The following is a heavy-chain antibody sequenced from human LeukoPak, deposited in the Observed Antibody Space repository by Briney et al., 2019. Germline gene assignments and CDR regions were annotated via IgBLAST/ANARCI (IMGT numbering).Heavy chain of an antibody. CDR1: DDSINTYY. V-gene: IGHV4-59*01. CDR3: ARVRWLHAYYSYYYMDV. D-gene: IGHD3-22*01. CDR2: IYHSGST. Sequence: SETLSLTCTVPDDSINTYYWSWIRQPPGKGLEWIGYIYHSGSTSYNPSLRSRVTISVDTSKSQLSLKLNSVTAADTAVYFCARVRWLHAYYSYYYMDVWGRGTTVTVSS. J-gene: IGHJ6*03.